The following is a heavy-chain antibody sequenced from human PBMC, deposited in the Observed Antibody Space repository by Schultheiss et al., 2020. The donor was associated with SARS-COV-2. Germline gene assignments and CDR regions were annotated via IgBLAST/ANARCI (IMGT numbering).Heavy chain of an antibody. V-gene: IGHV3-53*04. CDR2: IYSGGST. CDR1: GFTVSSNY. J-gene: IGHJ6*02. CDR3: SRSRVGAPSGLNYFYSNPMDV. D-gene: IGHD1-26*01. Sequence: GGSLRLSCAASGFTVSSNYMSWVRQAPGKGLEWVSVIYSGGSTYYADSVKGRFTISRHNSKNTLYLQMNSLRAEDTAVYFCSRSRVGAPSGLNYFYSNPMDVWGQGTTVTVSS.